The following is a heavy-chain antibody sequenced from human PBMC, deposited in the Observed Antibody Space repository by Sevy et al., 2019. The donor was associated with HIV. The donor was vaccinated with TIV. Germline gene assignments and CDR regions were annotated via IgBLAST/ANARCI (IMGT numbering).Heavy chain of an antibody. V-gene: IGHV4-4*02. J-gene: IGHJ4*02. Sequence: ASETLSLTCAVSGGSISSSNWWSWVRQPPGKGLEWIGEIYHSGSTNYNPSLKSRVTISVDKSKNQFSLKLSSVTAADTAVYYCASLIREPNYYDSSGYYDYWGQGTLVTVSS. D-gene: IGHD3-22*01. CDR3: ASLIREPNYYDSSGYYDY. CDR1: GGSISSSNW. CDR2: IYHSGST.